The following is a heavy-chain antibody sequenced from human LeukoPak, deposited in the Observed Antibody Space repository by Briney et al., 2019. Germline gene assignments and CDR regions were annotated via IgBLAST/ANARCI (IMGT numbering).Heavy chain of an antibody. D-gene: IGHD6-13*01. J-gene: IGHJ4*02. Sequence: ASVKVSCKASGYTFTSYYIHWVRQAPGQGLEWMGWINPKNAATNYGQRFQGRVTMTRDTSTGTVYMELNTLRSDDTAVYYCARTLYISAAPGGFDYWGQGTLVTVSS. CDR3: ARTLYISAAPGGFDY. CDR2: INPKNAAT. CDR1: GYTFTSYY. V-gene: IGHV1-2*02.